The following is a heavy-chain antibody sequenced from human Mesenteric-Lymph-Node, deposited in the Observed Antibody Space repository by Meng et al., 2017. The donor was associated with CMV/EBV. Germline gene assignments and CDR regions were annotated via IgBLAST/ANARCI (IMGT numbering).Heavy chain of an antibody. Sequence: YYWGWIRQPPGKGLEWIGSIYYSGSTYYNPSLKSRVTISLDTSKNHFSLNLSSVTAADTAVYYCARGSRVVVVPAATRYYYYFGMDVWGQGTTVTVSS. V-gene: IGHV4-39*02. CDR3: ARGSRVVVVPAATRYYYYFGMDV. CDR1: YY. CDR2: IYYSGST. D-gene: IGHD2-2*01. J-gene: IGHJ6*02.